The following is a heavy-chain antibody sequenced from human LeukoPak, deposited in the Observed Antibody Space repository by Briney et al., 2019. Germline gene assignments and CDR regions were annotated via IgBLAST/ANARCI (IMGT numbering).Heavy chain of an antibody. Sequence: GGSLRLSCAASGFTFSSYALSWVRQAPGKGLEWVSAISGSGGSTYYADSVKGRFTISRDNSKNTLYLQMNSLRAEDTAVYYCAKVYDSGGEYFQHWGQGTLVTVSS. CDR2: ISGSGGST. D-gene: IGHD3-3*01. V-gene: IGHV3-23*01. J-gene: IGHJ1*01. CDR3: AKVYDSGGEYFQH. CDR1: GFTFSSYA.